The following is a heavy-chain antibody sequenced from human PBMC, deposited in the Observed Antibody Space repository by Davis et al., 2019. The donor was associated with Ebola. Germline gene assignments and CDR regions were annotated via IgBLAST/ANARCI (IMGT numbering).Heavy chain of an antibody. CDR1: GFTFDDYA. J-gene: IGHJ6*02. CDR2: ISWNSGSI. D-gene: IGHD5-12*01. Sequence: SLKISCAASGFTFDDYAMHWVRQVPGKGLEWVSGISWNSGSIGYADSVKGRFTISRDNAKNSLYLQMNSLRAEDTALYYCAKDMQWLRVRPYYYGMDVWGQGTTVTVSS. CDR3: AKDMQWLRVRPYYYGMDV. V-gene: IGHV3-9*01.